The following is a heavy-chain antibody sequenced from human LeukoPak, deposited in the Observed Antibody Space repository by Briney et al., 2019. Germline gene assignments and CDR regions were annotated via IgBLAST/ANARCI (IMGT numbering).Heavy chain of an antibody. Sequence: ASVKVSCKASGYTFTSYDINWVRQATGQGFEWMGWMNPNSGNTGYAQKFQGRVTMTRNTSISTAYMELSSLRSEDTAVYYCAMKGITMVRGVIQVDWFDPWGQGTLVIVSS. CDR1: GYTFTSYD. V-gene: IGHV1-8*01. D-gene: IGHD3-10*01. CDR2: MNPNSGNT. CDR3: AMKGITMVRGVIQVDWFDP. J-gene: IGHJ5*02.